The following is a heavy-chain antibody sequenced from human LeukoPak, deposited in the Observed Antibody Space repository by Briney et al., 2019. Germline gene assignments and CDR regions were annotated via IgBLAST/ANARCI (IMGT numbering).Heavy chain of an antibody. CDR2: INHSGST. D-gene: IGHD5-24*01. V-gene: IGHV4-34*01. CDR3: AREQGPIKYFQH. J-gene: IGHJ1*01. CDR1: GGSLSGYY. Sequence: PSETLSLTCAVYGGSLSGYYWSWIRQPPGKGLEWIGEINHSGSTNYNPSLKSRVTISVDTSKNQFSLKLSSVTAADTAVYYCAREQGPIKYFQHWGQGTLVTVSS.